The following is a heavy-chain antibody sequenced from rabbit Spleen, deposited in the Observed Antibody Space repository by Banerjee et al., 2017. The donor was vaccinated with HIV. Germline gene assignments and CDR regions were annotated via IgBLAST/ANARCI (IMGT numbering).Heavy chain of an antibody. Sequence: QEQLVESGGGLVKPEGSLKLSCTASGFSFSNKAVMCWVRQAPGKGLEWIACINVITGKAVYASWAKGRFTFSRTSSTTVTLQMTSLTAADTATYFCARDLASVVGWNFNLWGQGTLVTVS. V-gene: IGHV1S45*01. D-gene: IGHD3-1*01. CDR2: INVITGKA. J-gene: IGHJ4*01. CDR3: ARDLASVVGWNFNL. CDR1: GFSFSNKAV.